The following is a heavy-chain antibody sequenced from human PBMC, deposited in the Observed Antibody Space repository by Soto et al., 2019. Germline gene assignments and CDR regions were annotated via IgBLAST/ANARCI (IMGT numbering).Heavy chain of an antibody. Sequence: SETLSLTCAVSGDSVSSRFWWSWVRQSPGKGLEWIGEIYHSGSANYNPSLKSRVTMSFDNSKNQFSLKLNSVTAADTAVYYCARYNAASGTYYFDYWGQGTLVTVSS. D-gene: IGHD6-13*01. J-gene: IGHJ4*02. CDR2: IYHSGSA. V-gene: IGHV4-4*02. CDR3: ARYNAASGTYYFDY. CDR1: GDSVSSRFW.